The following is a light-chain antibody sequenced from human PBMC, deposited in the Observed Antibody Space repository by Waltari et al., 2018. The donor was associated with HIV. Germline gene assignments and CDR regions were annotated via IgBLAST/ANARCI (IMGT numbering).Light chain of an antibody. V-gene: IGLV2-14*03. CDR2: DVS. CDR3: CSYTSSDTWV. CDR1: GKDLGAYDY. J-gene: IGLJ3*02. Sequence: QSALTQPASVSGSPGQSVTVSCSGSGKDLGAYDYVSWFQQHPDKAPQLIIFDVSKQPSGISDRFSASKSGNTASLTISGLQPEDEADYFCCSYTSSDTWVFGGGTKVTVL.